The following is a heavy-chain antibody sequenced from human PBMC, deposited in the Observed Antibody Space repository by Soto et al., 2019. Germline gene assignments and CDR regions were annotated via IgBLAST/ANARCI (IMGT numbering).Heavy chain of an antibody. CDR3: ARGLGHCSGGSCYAARRERIYYYCMDV. D-gene: IGHD2-15*01. V-gene: IGHV1-46*01. Sequence: ASVKVSCKASGYTFTSYYMHWVRQAPGQGLEWMGIINPSGGSTSYAQKFQGRVTMTRDTSTSTVYMELSSLRSEDTAVYYCARGLGHCSGGSCYAARRERIYYYCMDVWGQGTTVTVSS. J-gene: IGHJ6*02. CDR1: GYTFTSYY. CDR2: INPSGGST.